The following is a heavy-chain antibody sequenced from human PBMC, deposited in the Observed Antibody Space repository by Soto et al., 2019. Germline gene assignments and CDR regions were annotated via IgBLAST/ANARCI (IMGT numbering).Heavy chain of an antibody. V-gene: IGHV3-21*02. CDR2: ISSSSSFR. CDR3: ARDPPLSVLVVVATDDF. CDR1: GFTFTNHN. Sequence: EVQLVESGGGLVKPGGSLRLSCAASGFTFTNHNMNWVRQAPGKGLEWVSSISSSSSFRNYADSVKGRFSISRDHDKNLVYLQMDSLRAEDTAVYYCARDPPLSVLVVVATDDFWGQGTLVTVSS. D-gene: IGHD2-21*01. J-gene: IGHJ4*02.